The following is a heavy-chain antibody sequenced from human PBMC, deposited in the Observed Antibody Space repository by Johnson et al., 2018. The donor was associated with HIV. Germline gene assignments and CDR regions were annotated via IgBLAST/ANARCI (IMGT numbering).Heavy chain of an antibody. D-gene: IGHD6-13*01. CDR1: GFTVSSNY. Sequence: VQLVESGGGLVQPGGSLRLSCAASGFTVSSNYMSWVRQAPGKGLEWVAVISYDGSNKYYADSVKGRSTISRDTSKNTLYLRMNSLRAEDTAVYYCVRPAAAGRDDAFDIWGRGTRVTVSS. CDR2: ISYDGSNK. J-gene: IGHJ3*02. V-gene: IGHV3-30-3*01. CDR3: VRPAAAGRDDAFDI.